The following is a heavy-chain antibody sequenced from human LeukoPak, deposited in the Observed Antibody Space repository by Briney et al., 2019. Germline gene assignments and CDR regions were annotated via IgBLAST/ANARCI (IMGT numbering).Heavy chain of an antibody. Sequence: SVKVSCKASGGTFSSYAISWVRQAPGQGLEWMGGIIPIFGTANYAQKFQGRVTITADESTSTAYMELSSLRSEDTAVYYCARDQAYYGSGSSPGVNWFDPWGQGTLVTVSS. D-gene: IGHD3-10*01. CDR2: IIPIFGTA. J-gene: IGHJ5*02. CDR1: GGTFSSYA. CDR3: ARDQAYYGSGSSPGVNWFDP. V-gene: IGHV1-69*13.